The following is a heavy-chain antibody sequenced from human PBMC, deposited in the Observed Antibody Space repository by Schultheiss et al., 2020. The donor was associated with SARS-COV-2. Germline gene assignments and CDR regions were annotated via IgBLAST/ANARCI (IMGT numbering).Heavy chain of an antibody. D-gene: IGHD2-15*01. CDR2: INHSGST. Sequence: SETLSLTCAVYGGSFSGYYWSWIRQPPGKGLEWIGEINHSGSTNYNPSLKSRVTISVDTSKNQFSLKLSSVTAADMAVYYCARSQGSYCSGGSCYSRNAFDIWGQGTMVTVSS. CDR3: ARSQGSYCSGGSCYSRNAFDI. J-gene: IGHJ3*02. CDR1: GGSFSGYY. V-gene: IGHV4-34*01.